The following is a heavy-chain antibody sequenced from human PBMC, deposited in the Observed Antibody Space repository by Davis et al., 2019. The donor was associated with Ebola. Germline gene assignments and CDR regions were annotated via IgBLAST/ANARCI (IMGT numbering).Heavy chain of an antibody. Sequence: GGSLRLSCTASGFTFGYYAMNWVRQAPGKGLEWVAVISYDGSNKYYAGSVKGRFTISRDNSRNTLYLQMNSLRAEDTAVYYCAREASIAAAGTGWYFDLWGRGTLVTVSS. CDR2: ISYDGSNK. CDR1: GFTFGYYA. CDR3: AREASIAAAGTGWYFDL. J-gene: IGHJ2*01. V-gene: IGHV3-30-3*01. D-gene: IGHD6-13*01.